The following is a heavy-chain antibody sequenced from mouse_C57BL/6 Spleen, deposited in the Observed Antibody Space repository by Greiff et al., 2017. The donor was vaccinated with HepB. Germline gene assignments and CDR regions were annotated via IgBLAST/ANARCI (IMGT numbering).Heavy chain of an antibody. CDR2: ISSGSSTI. CDR1: GFTFSDYG. CDR3: AKSGYGSSWYFDV. D-gene: IGHD1-1*01. V-gene: IGHV5-17*01. Sequence: EVQLVESGGGLVKPGGSLKLSCAASGFTFSDYGMHWVRQAPEKGLEWVAYISSGSSTIYYADTVKGRFTISRDNAKNTLFLQMTSLRSEDTAMYYCAKSGYGSSWYFDVWGTGTTVTVSS. J-gene: IGHJ1*03.